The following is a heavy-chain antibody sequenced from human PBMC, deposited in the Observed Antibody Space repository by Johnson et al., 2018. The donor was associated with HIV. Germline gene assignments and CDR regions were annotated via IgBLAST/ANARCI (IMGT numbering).Heavy chain of an antibody. CDR1: GFTSSYYD. CDR2: IGITGDT. V-gene: IGHV3-13*01. Sequence: VQLVESGGGLVQPGGSLRLSCAASGFTSSYYDMHWVRQGPGKGLQWVSGIGITGDTYYAGSVKGRFTISRDNSKNTLYLQMNSLSAEDTAVYYCAKGWGRGTFSTDDSFEIWGQGRMVTVSS. J-gene: IGHJ3*02. CDR3: AKGWGRGTFSTDDSFEI. D-gene: IGHD1-26*01.